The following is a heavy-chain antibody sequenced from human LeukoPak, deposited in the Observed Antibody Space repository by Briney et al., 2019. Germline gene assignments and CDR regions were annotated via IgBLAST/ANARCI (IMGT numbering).Heavy chain of an antibody. Sequence: GGSLRLSCAASGFTVSSNYMSRVRQAPGKGLETGSVIYSGGSTYYADPVKGRFTISRDNSKNTLYLQMNSLRAEDTAVYYCARDRGYTVTTEYYYYGMDVWGQGTTVTVSS. CDR3: ARDRGYTVTTEYYYYGMDV. D-gene: IGHD4-4*01. CDR1: GFTVSSNY. V-gene: IGHV3-53*01. CDR2: IYSGGST. J-gene: IGHJ6*02.